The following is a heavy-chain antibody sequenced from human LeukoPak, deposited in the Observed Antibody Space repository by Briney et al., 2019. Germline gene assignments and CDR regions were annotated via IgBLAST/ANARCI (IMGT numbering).Heavy chain of an antibody. CDR1: GFTFSSYA. J-gene: IGHJ4*02. V-gene: IGHV3-30*07. CDR2: ISYDGSNK. Sequence: GGSLRLSCAASGFTFSSYAMHWVRQAPGKGLEWVAVISYDGSNKYYADSVKGRFTISRDNSKNTLYLQMNSLRAEDTAVYYCAGDTPPGGDYYFDYWGQGTLVIVSS. CDR3: AGDTPPGGDYYFDY. D-gene: IGHD3-16*01.